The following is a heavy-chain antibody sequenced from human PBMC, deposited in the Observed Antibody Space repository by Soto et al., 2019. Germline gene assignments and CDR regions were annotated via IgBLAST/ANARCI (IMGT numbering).Heavy chain of an antibody. CDR2: ISYIGGR. CDR1: GASINTSDYY. D-gene: IGHD2-15*01. Sequence: SETLSLTCSVSGASINTSDYYWGWIRQPPGKGLEWIGSISYIGGRYYNPSLKSRLTLSVDTSKSHFSLKVNSVTAADTAVYYCARIVVVAAFDWFDPWGQGTLVTVSS. V-gene: IGHV4-39*02. J-gene: IGHJ5*02. CDR3: ARIVVVAAFDWFDP.